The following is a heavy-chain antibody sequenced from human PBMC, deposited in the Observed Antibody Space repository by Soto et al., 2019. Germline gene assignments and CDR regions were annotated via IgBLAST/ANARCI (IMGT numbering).Heavy chain of an antibody. CDR1: GFTFSSYS. D-gene: IGHD3-9*01. V-gene: IGHV3-48*02. CDR3: ARGSSYDILTGYYMALDY. Sequence: EVQLVESGGGLVQPGGSLRLSCAASGFTFSSYSMNWVRQAPGKGLEWVSYISSSSSTIYYADSVNGRFTISRDNAKNSLYLQMNSLRDEDTAVYYCARGSSYDILTGYYMALDYWGQGTLVTVSS. CDR2: ISSSSSTI. J-gene: IGHJ4*02.